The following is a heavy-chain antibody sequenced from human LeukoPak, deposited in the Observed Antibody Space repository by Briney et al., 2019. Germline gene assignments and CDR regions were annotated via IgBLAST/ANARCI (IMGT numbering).Heavy chain of an antibody. V-gene: IGHV3-23*01. Sequence: PGGSLRLSCAASGFTFSSYAMSWVRQAPGKGLECVSAISGSGGSTYYADSVKGRFTISRDNSKNTLYLQMNSLRAEDTAVYYCAKAPGPSVAGSPWFDPWGQGTLVTVSS. CDR1: GFTFSSYA. CDR3: AKAPGPSVAGSPWFDP. D-gene: IGHD6-19*01. CDR2: ISGSGGST. J-gene: IGHJ5*02.